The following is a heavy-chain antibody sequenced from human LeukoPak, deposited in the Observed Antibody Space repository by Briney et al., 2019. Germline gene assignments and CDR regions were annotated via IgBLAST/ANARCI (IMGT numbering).Heavy chain of an antibody. CDR2: IKSKTDGGTT. CDR1: GFTFSNAW. V-gene: IGHV3-15*01. J-gene: IGHJ4*02. CDR3: TTAPPPDYYDSSGCYSFDY. Sequence: GGSLRLSCAASGFTFSNAWMSWVRQAPGKGLKWVGRIKSKTDGGTTDYAAPVKGRFTISRDDSKNTLYLQMNSLKTEDTAVYYCTTAPPPDYYDSSGCYSFDYWGQGTLVTVSS. D-gene: IGHD3-22*01.